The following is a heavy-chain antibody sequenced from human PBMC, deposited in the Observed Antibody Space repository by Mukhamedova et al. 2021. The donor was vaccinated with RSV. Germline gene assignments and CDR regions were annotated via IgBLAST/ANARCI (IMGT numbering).Heavy chain of an antibody. V-gene: IGHV3-48*03. D-gene: IGHD1-26*01. Sequence: EWVSYTSSSGITIYYADSVKGRFTMSRDNAENSLYLQMNILRADDTGVYYCAREARDDAFDIWGQGTMVTVSS. J-gene: IGHJ3*02. CDR2: TSSSGITI. CDR3: AREARDDAFDI.